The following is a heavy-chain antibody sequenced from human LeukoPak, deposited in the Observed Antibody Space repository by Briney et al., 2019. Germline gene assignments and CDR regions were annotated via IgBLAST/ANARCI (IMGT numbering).Heavy chain of an antibody. CDR1: DGYISSSSYY. J-gene: IGHJ4*02. CDR3: ARSGYPGRMCDY. D-gene: IGHD3-3*01. CDR2: IYFSGST. Sequence: PSETLSLTCTVSDGYISSSSYYWDWIRQPPGKGLEYIGGIYFSGSTYYNPSLKSRVTISVDTSKNQFSLKLSSVTAADTAVYYCARSGYPGRMCDYWGQGTLVTVSS. V-gene: IGHV4-39*07.